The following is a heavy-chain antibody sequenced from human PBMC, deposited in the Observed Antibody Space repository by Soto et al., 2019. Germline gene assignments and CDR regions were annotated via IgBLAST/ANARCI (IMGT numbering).Heavy chain of an antibody. Sequence: QVQLVESGGGVVQPGRSLRLSCAASGFTFSSYAMHWVRQAPGKGLEWVAVISYDGSNKYYADSVKGRFTISRDNSKNTLDLQMNSLRAEDTAVYYCARDKDDFWSGYYEGFYGMDVWGQGTTVTVSS. CDR1: GFTFSSYA. CDR3: ARDKDDFWSGYYEGFYGMDV. V-gene: IGHV3-30-3*01. CDR2: ISYDGSNK. D-gene: IGHD3-3*01. J-gene: IGHJ6*02.